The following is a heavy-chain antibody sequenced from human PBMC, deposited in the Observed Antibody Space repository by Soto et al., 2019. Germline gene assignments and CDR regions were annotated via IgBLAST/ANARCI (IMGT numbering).Heavy chain of an antibody. CDR1: VFSRSTSGVG. CDR2: LYWDDDK. CDR3: ARREGEGYNSPNWFDH. Sequence: QITLKESGPTLAKPTQTLTLTCTFSVFSRSTSGVGVGWIRQSPGKALEWLALLYWDDDKRYSPPLKSRLTIYKDTPKNQVFLTMTNMDPVDTASYCCARREGEGYNSPNWFDHWGQGTLVTVSS. J-gene: IGHJ5*02. D-gene: IGHD5-12*01. V-gene: IGHV2-5*02.